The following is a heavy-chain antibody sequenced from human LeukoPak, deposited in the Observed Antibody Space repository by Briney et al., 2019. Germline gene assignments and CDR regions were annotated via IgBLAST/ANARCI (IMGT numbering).Heavy chain of an antibody. V-gene: IGHV4-59*01. CDR2: IYYSGST. CDR1: GGSISSYY. Sequence: PSETLSLTCTVSGGSISSYYWSWIRQPPGKGLEWIGYIYYSGSTNYNPSLKSRVTISVDTSKNQFSLKLSSVTAADTAVYYCARGWGPYYFDYWGQGTLVTVSS. J-gene: IGHJ4*02. CDR3: ARGWGPYYFDY. D-gene: IGHD3-16*01.